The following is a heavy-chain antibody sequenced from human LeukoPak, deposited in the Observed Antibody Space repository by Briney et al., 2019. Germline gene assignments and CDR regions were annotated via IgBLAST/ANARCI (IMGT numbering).Heavy chain of an antibody. CDR3: AREYSSGWYHFPYFDY. J-gene: IGHJ4*02. Sequence: PGGSLRLSCAASGFTVSSNYMSWVRQAPGKGLEWVSVIYSGGSTYYADSVKGRFTISRDNSKNTLYLQMNSLRAEDTAVYYCAREYSSGWYHFPYFDYWGQGTLVTVSS. D-gene: IGHD6-19*01. CDR1: GFTVSSNY. CDR2: IYSGGST. V-gene: IGHV3-66*01.